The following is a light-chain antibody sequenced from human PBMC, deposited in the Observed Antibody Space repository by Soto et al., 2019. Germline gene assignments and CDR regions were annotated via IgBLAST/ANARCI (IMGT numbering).Light chain of an antibody. J-gene: IGLJ1*01. CDR3: FSKISGFAYG. V-gene: IGLV2-14*01. Sequence: QSALAQPASVSGSFGQSITISCSGPNTDLGVYGYVSWYQHQPGKAPKLLIYDVNNRPSGISDRFSGSKSGDTASLTISGLQAADEADYFCFSKISGFAYGFGTGTKVTVL. CDR2: DVN. CDR1: NTDLGVYGY.